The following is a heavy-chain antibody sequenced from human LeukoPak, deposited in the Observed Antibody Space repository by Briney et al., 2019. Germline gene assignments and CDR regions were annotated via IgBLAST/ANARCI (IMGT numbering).Heavy chain of an antibody. J-gene: IGHJ5*02. D-gene: IGHD2-2*01. CDR3: ARDPVGYCSSTSWYTPGWFDP. CDR1: GFTFSSYS. V-gene: IGHV3-21*01. Sequence: NPGGSLRLSCAASGFTFSSYSMNWVRQAPGKGLEWVSSISSSSSYIYYADSVKGRFTISRDNAKNSLYLQMNSLRAEDTAVYYCARDPVGYCSSTSWYTPGWFDPWGQGTLVTVSS. CDR2: ISSSSSYI.